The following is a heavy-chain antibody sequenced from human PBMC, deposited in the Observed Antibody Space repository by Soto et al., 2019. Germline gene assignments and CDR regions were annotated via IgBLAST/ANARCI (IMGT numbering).Heavy chain of an antibody. D-gene: IGHD1-20*01. V-gene: IGHV1-69*01. J-gene: IGHJ6*02. CDR3: ARGGRYPKSSSYYGIDV. CDR2: SPPIFGTS. CDR1: GGTFSTYS. Sequence: QVQLVQSGAEVKKPGSSVKVSCKASGGTFSTYSISWVRQAPVQGLEWMGGSPPIFGTSKYAQNFQGRVTITAHESTSTAYMELGSLRSDDTAVYYRARGGRYPKSSSYYGIDVRGQGTKVTVSS.